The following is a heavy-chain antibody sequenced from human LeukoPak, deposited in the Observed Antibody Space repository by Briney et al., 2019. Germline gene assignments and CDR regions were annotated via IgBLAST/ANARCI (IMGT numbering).Heavy chain of an antibody. CDR1: GFTFDDYA. D-gene: IGHD5-18*01. V-gene: IGHV3-43*02. Sequence: GGSLRLSCAASGFTFDDYAMHWVRQAPGKGLEWVSLISGDGGSTYYADSVKGRFTISRDNSKNSLYLQMSSLRTEDTALYYCAKDAGIQLWLRYYYYYYGMDVWGQGTTVTVSS. CDR2: ISGDGGST. CDR3: AKDAGIQLWLRYYYYYYGMDV. J-gene: IGHJ6*02.